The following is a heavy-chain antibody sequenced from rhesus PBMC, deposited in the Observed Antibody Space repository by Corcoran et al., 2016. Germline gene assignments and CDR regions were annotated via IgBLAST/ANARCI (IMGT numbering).Heavy chain of an antibody. D-gene: IGHD3-3*01. CDR1: GGSISDSYR. Sequence: QVQLQESGPGVVKPSETLSLTCAVSGGSISDSYRWRWIRQPPGKGLEWIGYIYGSSTCTNYNPSLKSRVTISKDTSKNQFSLKLSSVTAADTAVYYCARDSLTIFGVVILDYWGQGVLVTVSS. CDR3: ARDSLTIFGVVILDY. CDR2: IYGSSTCT. V-gene: IGHV4S10*01. J-gene: IGHJ4*01.